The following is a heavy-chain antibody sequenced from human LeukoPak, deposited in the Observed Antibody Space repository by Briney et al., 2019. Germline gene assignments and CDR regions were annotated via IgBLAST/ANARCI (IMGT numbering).Heavy chain of an antibody. CDR3: ARGGSGSS. D-gene: IGHD3-10*01. Sequence: GGSLRLSCAASGFMFSNYWMNWGRQAPGKGLEWVATIKEDGSERYYVDSVKGRFTISRDNAKNSLFLQMTTLRVEDTAVYYCARGGSGSSWGQGTLVTVSS. V-gene: IGHV3-7*04. CDR2: IKEDGSER. CDR1: GFMFSNYW. J-gene: IGHJ5*02.